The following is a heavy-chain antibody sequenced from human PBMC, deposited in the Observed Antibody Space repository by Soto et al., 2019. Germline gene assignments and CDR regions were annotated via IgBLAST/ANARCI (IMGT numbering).Heavy chain of an antibody. CDR3: AKFTTLYGLDV. CDR2: IYSGGSTT. CDR1: GFTVSTNY. J-gene: IGHJ6*02. V-gene: IGHV3-53*01. D-gene: IGHD3-3*01. Sequence: GGSLRLSCAASGFTVSTNYMSWVRQAPGKGLEWVSVIYSGGSTTYYADSVKGRFTISRDNSKNTLYLQMNSLRAEDTAVYYCAKFTTLYGLDVWGQGTTVTVSS.